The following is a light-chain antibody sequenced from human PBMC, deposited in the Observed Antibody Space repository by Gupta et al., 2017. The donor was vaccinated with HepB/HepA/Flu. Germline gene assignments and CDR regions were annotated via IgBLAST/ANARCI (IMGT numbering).Light chain of an antibody. Sequence: DLQLTQSPSSLSASVGDRVTITCRASQSISSYLNWYQQKPGKAPKLLIYAASSLQSGVPSRFSGSGSGTEFTLTISRLQPEDFATYYCQQSSRNPLTFGGGTXVEI. CDR1: QSISSY. CDR2: AAS. CDR3: QQSSRNPLT. J-gene: IGKJ4*01. V-gene: IGKV1-39*01.